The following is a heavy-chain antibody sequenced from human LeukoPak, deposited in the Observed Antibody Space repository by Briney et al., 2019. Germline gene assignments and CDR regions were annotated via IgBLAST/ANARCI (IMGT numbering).Heavy chain of an antibody. Sequence: PSETLSLTCAVSGGSISSGGYSWSWIRQPPGKGLEWIGYIYYSGSTYYNPSLKSRVTISVDTSKNQFSLKLSSVTAADTAVYYCARVPIAAADYYFDYWGQGTLVTVSS. CDR3: ARVPIAAADYYFDY. V-gene: IGHV4-30-4*07. CDR2: IYYSGST. CDR1: GGSISSGGYS. D-gene: IGHD6-13*01. J-gene: IGHJ4*02.